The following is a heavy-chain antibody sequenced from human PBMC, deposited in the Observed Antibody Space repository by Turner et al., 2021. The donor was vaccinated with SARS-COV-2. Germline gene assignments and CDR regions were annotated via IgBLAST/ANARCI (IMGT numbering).Heavy chain of an antibody. J-gene: IGHJ5*02. CDR1: GFTFSSYD. CDR3: ARGYHDSSGYRNWFDP. D-gene: IGHD3-22*01. V-gene: IGHV3-13*04. CDR2: IGTAGDT. Sequence: EVQLVESGGGLVQPGGSLRLSCAASGFTFSSYDMHGVRQATGKGLEWVSAIGTAGDTYYPGSVKGRFTISRENAKNYLYLQMNSLRAGDTAVYYCARGYHDSSGYRNWFDPWGQGTLVTVSS.